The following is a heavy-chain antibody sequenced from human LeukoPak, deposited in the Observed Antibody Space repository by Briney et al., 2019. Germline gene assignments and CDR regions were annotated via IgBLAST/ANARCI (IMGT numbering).Heavy chain of an antibody. D-gene: IGHD2-15*01. Sequence: ASVKVSCKASGYTFTNYGISWVRQAPGQGLGWMGWMTVNSGNTRYTQNLQGRVTMTTDTSTNTAYMELRSLTSDDTAVYYCARGLGGGWYDMDVWGKGTTVTVSS. V-gene: IGHV1-18*01. CDR3: ARGLGGGWYDMDV. CDR1: GYTFTNYG. J-gene: IGHJ6*03. CDR2: MTVNSGNT.